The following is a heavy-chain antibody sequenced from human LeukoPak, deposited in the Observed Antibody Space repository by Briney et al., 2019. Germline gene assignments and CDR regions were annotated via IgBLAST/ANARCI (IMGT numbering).Heavy chain of an antibody. Sequence: EASVKVSCKASGYTLTSNYMHWVRQAPGQGLEWMGIIHPSCGNTNYAQKFQGRVAMTRDTSTSTVYMELSSLSSEDTAIYYCARDCSSTRSPGPVFDNWGQGTLVTVSS. J-gene: IGHJ4*02. CDR1: GYTLTSNY. V-gene: IGHV1-46*01. D-gene: IGHD2-2*01. CDR3: ARDCSSTRSPGPVFDN. CDR2: IHPSCGNT.